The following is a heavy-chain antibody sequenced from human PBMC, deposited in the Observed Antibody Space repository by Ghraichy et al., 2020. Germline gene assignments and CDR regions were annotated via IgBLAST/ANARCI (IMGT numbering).Heavy chain of an antibody. Sequence: GGSLRLSCAASGFTFSSYSMNWVRQAPGKGLEWVSSISSSSYIYYADSVKGRFTISRDNAKNSLYLQMNSLRAEDTAVYYCARDRGTMVRGAGYYGMDVWGQGTTVTVSS. V-gene: IGHV3-21*01. J-gene: IGHJ6*02. D-gene: IGHD3-10*01. CDR2: ISSSSYI. CDR1: GFTFSSYS. CDR3: ARDRGTMVRGAGYYGMDV.